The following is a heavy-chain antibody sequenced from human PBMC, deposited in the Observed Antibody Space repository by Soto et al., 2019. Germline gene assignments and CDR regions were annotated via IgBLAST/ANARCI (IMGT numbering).Heavy chain of an antibody. Sequence: PRWSLRLSCATSGFNFSNYAMNWFRQAPGRGLEWVSAVSGGGRSTHYADSVRGRFTISRDNSKNTLSLQMNSLSVDDTATYYCAREYGRPPRFDPWGRGTLVTVSS. V-gene: IGHV3-23*01. J-gene: IGHJ5*02. CDR3: AREYGRPPRFDP. CDR2: VSGGGRST. D-gene: IGHD1-1*01. CDR1: GFNFSNYA.